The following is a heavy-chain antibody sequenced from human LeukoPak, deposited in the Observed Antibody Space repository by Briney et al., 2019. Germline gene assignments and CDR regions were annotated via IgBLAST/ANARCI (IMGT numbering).Heavy chain of an antibody. CDR1: GFTFSKYA. J-gene: IGHJ4*02. Sequence: GGSLRLSCAASGFTFSKYAVMWVRQAPGQGLEWVANIMHDGSEKYYVDSVKGRFTISRDNAKNSLHLQMNSLTVEDTAVYYCARGGLAATVARVGTYHFHYWGQGSLVTVSS. CDR2: IMHDGSEK. D-gene: IGHD5-12*01. V-gene: IGHV3-7*01. CDR3: ARGGLAATVARVGTYHFHY.